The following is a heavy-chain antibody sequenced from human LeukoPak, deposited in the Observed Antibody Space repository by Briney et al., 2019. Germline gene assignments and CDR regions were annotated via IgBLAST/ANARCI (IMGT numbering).Heavy chain of an antibody. CDR2: INHSGST. J-gene: IGHJ6*02. Sequence: PSETLSLTCAVYGGSFSGYYWSWIRQPPGKGLEWIGEINHSGSTNYNPSPKSRVTISVDTSKNQFSLKLSSVTAADTAVYYCARWTSLYYYYYGMDVWGQGTTVTVSS. V-gene: IGHV4-34*01. CDR3: ARWTSLYYYYYGMDV. CDR1: GGSFSGYY.